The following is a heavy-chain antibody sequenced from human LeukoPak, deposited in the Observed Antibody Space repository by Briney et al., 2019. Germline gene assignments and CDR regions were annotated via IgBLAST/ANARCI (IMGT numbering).Heavy chain of an antibody. D-gene: IGHD6-13*01. CDR3: ARGPYQETYSSSWYGSDY. Sequence: KASRTLSLTCTLSGRSISSGGYNWSWIRQPPGKGLEWTGYIYHSGSTYYNPSLKSRVTISVDRSKNQFSLKLSSVTAAVTAVYYCARGPYQETYSSSWYGSDYWGQGTLVTVSS. J-gene: IGHJ4*02. V-gene: IGHV4-30-2*01. CDR2: IYHSGST. CDR1: GRSISSGGYN.